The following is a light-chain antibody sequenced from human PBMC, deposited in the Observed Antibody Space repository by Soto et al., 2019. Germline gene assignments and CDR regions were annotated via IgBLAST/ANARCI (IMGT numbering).Light chain of an antibody. J-gene: IGLJ2*01. CDR3: FSYAGSSTAVV. Sequence: QSALTQPASVSGSPGQSITISCTGTSSDVGSYNLVSWYQQHPGKAPKLMIYEGSKRPSGVSNRFSGSKSGNTASLTISGLQADDYADFYCFSYAGSSTAVVFGGGTKLTVL. CDR1: SSDVGSYNL. V-gene: IGLV2-23*01. CDR2: EGS.